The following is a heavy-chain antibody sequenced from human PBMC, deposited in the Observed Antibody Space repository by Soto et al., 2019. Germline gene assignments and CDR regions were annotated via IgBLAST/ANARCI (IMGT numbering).Heavy chain of an antibody. D-gene: IGHD4-17*01. CDR2: IYHSGST. V-gene: IGHV4-4*02. J-gene: IGHJ6*02. CDR1: GGSISSSNW. CDR3: ARAGIYGAYGYYYYGMDV. Sequence: SETLSLTCAVSGGSISSSNWWSWVRQPPGKGLEWIGEIYHSGSTNYNPSLKSRVTISVDKSKNQFSLKLSSVTAADTAVYYCARAGIYGAYGYYYYGMDVWGQGTTVT.